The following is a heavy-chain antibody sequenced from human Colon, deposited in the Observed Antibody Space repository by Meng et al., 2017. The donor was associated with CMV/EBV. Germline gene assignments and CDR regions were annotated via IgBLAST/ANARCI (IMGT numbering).Heavy chain of an antibody. V-gene: IGHV4-59*01. J-gene: IGHJ3*02. CDR2: VSDMGST. CDR1: GDATGISY. CDR3: ARDAGQWLATGEAFDI. D-gene: IGHD6-19*01. Sequence: SETLSLTCTVSGDATGISYWNWIRQPPGKGLEWIGYVSDMGSTVYNPSVKSRVTISVDKSKNQFTLKLTSVTAADTAVYYCARDAGQWLATGEAFDIWGRGTMVTVSS.